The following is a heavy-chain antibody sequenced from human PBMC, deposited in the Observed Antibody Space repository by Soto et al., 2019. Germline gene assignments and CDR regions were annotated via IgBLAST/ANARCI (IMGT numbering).Heavy chain of an antibody. V-gene: IGHV1-2*02. CDR3: ARAASYYYGMDV. CDR2: INPNSGGT. J-gene: IGHJ6*02. CDR1: GYTFTGYY. D-gene: IGHD6-25*01. Sequence: VKVSCKASGYTFTGYYMHWVRQAPGQGLEWMGWINPNSGGTNYAQKFQGRVTMTRDTSISTAYMELSRLRSDDTAVYYCARAASYYYGMDVWGQGTTVTVSS.